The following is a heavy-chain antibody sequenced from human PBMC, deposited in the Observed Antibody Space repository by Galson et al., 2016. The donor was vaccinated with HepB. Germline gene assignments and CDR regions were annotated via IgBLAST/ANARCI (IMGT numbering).Heavy chain of an antibody. D-gene: IGHD1-1*01. Sequence: SETLSLTCTISGDSISIYYWSWIRQPPGKALEWIGYIYYDGSTNYNPALKSRVTISVDPSKNQFTPNLSPVTAADTAVYPGARGGGNVYGMDVWGQGTTVTVSS. CDR3: ARGGGNVYGMDV. CDR2: IYYDGST. V-gene: IGHV4-59*01. CDR1: GDSISIYY. J-gene: IGHJ6*02.